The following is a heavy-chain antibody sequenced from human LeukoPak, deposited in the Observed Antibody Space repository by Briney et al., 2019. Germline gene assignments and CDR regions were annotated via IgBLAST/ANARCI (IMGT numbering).Heavy chain of an antibody. V-gene: IGHV4-59*01. CDR1: GGYISSYY. CDR2: IFNSGST. CDR3: ALGDCSSTSCYVFDY. D-gene: IGHD2-2*01. Sequence: SETLSLTCTVSGGYISSYYWCWIRQPPGKGLEWIGYIFNSGSTNYNPSLKSRVTISVDTSKNQVSLKLSSVTAADTAVYFCALGDCSSTSCYVFDYWGQGTLVTVSS. J-gene: IGHJ4*02.